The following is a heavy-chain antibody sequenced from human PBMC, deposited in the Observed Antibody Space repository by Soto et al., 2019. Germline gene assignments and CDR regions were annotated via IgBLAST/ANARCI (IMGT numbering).Heavy chain of an antibody. CDR3: ARQTTFRRCRYFY. CDR2: IYSSGST. V-gene: IGHV4-4*07. D-gene: IGHD1-1*01. CDR1: GGSISNYY. J-gene: IGHJ4*02. Sequence: PSETLPLTSTVSGGSISNYYWTWIRQPAGEGLEWIGRIYSSGSTNYNSSLKSRLTMSVDTSKNQFSLKLTSVTAADTAVYYCARQTTFRRCRYFYWGPFSLVTV.